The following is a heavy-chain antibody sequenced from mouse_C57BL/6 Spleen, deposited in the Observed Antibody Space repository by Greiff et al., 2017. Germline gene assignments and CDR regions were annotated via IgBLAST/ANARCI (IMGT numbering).Heavy chain of an antibody. CDR2: INPSTGGT. J-gene: IGHJ4*01. CDR1: GYSFTGYY. D-gene: IGHD2-2*01. V-gene: IGHV1-42*01. CDR3: ARSTTMVTTDYYARDY. Sequence: EVQLQQSGPELVKPGASVKISCKASGYSFTGYYMNWVKQSPEKSLEWIGEINPSTGGTTYNQKFKAKATLTVDKSSSTAYMQLKSLTSEDSAVYYCARSTTMVTTDYYARDYWGQGTSVTVSS.